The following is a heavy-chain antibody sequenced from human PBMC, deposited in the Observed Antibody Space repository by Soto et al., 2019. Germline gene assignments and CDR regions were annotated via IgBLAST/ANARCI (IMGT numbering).Heavy chain of an antibody. CDR3: AKDHSQLPPGYYYYYYMDV. CDR1: GFTFSSYG. J-gene: IGHJ6*03. V-gene: IGHV3-30*18. Sequence: GESLKISCAASGFTFSSYGMHWVRQAPGKGLEWVAVISYDGSNKYYADSVKGRFTISRDNSKNTLYLQMNSLRAEDTAVYYCAKDHSQLPPGYYYYYYMDVWGKGTTVTVSS. CDR2: ISYDGSNK. D-gene: IGHD2-2*01.